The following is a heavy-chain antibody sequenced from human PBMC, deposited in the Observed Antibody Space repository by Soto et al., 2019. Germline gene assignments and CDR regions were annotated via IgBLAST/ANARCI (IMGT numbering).Heavy chain of an antibody. J-gene: IGHJ4*02. V-gene: IGHV3-23*01. CDR2: ISGSGGST. Sequence: PGGSLRLSCAASGFTFSSYAMSWVRQAPGKGLEWVSAISGSGGSTYYADSVKGRFTISRDNSKNTLYLQMNSLRAEDTAVYYCAKTPVLRFLEWLLRYLYYFDYWGQGTLVTVSS. CDR1: GFTFSSYA. CDR3: AKTPVLRFLEWLLRYLYYFDY. D-gene: IGHD3-3*01.